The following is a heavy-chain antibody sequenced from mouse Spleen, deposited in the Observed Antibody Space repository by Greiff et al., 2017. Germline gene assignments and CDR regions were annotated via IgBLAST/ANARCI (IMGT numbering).Heavy chain of an antibody. CDR2: IWSGGST. CDR3: ARTLYYSNYPYYAMDY. CDR1: GFSLTSYG. Sequence: VKVVESGPGLVQPSQSLSITCTVSGFSLTSYGVHWVRQSPGKGLEWLGVIWSGGSTDYNAAFISRLSISKDNSKSQVFFKMNSLQADDTAIYYCARTLYYSNYPYYAMDYWGQGTSVTVSS. D-gene: IGHD2-5*01. V-gene: IGHV2-2*01. J-gene: IGHJ4*01.